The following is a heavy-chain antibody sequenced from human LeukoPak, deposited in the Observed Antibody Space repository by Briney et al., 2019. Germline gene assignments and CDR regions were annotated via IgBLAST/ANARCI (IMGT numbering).Heavy chain of an antibody. CDR2: IKQDGSEK. Sequence: GGSLRLSCAASGFTFSSYWMSWVRQAPGEGLEWVANIKQDGSEKYYVDSVKGRFTISRDNAKNSLYLQMNSLRAEDTAVYYCARDLYYDFWSGYPFDYWGQGTLVTVSS. CDR1: GFTFSSYW. V-gene: IGHV3-7*01. J-gene: IGHJ4*02. D-gene: IGHD3-3*01. CDR3: ARDLYYDFWSGYPFDY.